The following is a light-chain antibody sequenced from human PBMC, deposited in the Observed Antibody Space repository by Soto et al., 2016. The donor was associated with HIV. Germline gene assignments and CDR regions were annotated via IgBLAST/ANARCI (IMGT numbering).Light chain of an antibody. CDR1: QNINSY. CDR3: QQSYNAPRT. Sequence: DIQMTQSPSSLSASVGDRVTITCRASQNINSYLNWYQQKPGQAPKVLIYAASSLQSGVPSRFSGSGSGTDFTPTISSLQPEDFATYYCQQSYNAPRTFGQGTKLEIK. J-gene: IGKJ2*01. CDR2: AAS. V-gene: IGKV1-39*01.